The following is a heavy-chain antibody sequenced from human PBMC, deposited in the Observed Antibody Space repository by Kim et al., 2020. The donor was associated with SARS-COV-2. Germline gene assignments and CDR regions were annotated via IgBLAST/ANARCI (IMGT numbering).Heavy chain of an antibody. CDR2: HSGST. J-gene: IGHJ4*02. Sequence: HSGSTSYNPSLKSRVTISVDTSNNQFSLKLNSVTAADTAMYYCARGDLAHWGQGILVTVSS. CDR3: ARGDLAH. V-gene: IGHV4-30-2*04.